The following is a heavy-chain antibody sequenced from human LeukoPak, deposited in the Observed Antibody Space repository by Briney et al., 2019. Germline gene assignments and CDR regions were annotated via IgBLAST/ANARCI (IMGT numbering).Heavy chain of an antibody. CDR2: ISTSSSTI. V-gene: IGHV3-48*02. Sequence: GSLRLSCAASGFTFSGYSMIWVRQAPGKGLDWVSYISTSSSTIYYADSVKGRFTISRDNAKNSLYLQVNSLRDEDTAVYYCARGRTYGSGSYWAFDYWGQGTLVTVSS. D-gene: IGHD3-10*01. CDR3: ARGRTYGSGSYWAFDY. J-gene: IGHJ4*02. CDR1: GFTFSGYS.